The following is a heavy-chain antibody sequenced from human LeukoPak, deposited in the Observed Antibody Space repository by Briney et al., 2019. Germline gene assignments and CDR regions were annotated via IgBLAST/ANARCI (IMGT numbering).Heavy chain of an antibody. V-gene: IGHV1-69*13. J-gene: IGHJ5*02. CDR1: GGTFSSYA. CDR2: IIPIFGTA. CDR3: ASSYYGSGSYYNNRRHIHWFDP. D-gene: IGHD3-10*01. Sequence: GASVKVSCKASGGTFSSYAISWVRQAPGQGLVWMGGIIPIFGTANYAQKFQGRVTITADESTSTAYMELSSLRSEDTAVYYCASSYYGSGSYYNNRRHIHWFDPWGQGTLVTVSS.